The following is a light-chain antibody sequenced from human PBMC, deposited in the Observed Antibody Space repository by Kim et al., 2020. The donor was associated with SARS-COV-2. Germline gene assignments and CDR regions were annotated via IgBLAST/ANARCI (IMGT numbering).Light chain of an antibody. CDR3: SSYTASTASV. CDR2: DVK. Sequence: GQSITIVCAGTDNDVGGYNYVSWYQQHPGKDPKLLIYDVKRRPSGVSDRFSGSKSGYRATLTISGLQPYDEAEYYCSSYTASTASVFGTGTKVTVL. J-gene: IGLJ1*01. V-gene: IGLV2-14*03. CDR1: DNDVGGYNY.